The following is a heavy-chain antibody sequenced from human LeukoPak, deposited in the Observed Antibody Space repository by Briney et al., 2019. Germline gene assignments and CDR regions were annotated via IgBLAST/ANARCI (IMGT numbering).Heavy chain of an antibody. Sequence: GGSLRLSCAASGFTVSSNYMSWVRQAPGKGLEWVSVIYCGGSTKYAASVKGRFTISRDNSKNTLHLQINSLRAEDTAVYYCARDQYSYAHAAHWGQGTLVTASS. D-gene: IGHD5-18*01. CDR1: GFTVSSNY. CDR3: ARDQYSYAHAAH. V-gene: IGHV3-66*01. J-gene: IGHJ4*02. CDR2: IYCGGST.